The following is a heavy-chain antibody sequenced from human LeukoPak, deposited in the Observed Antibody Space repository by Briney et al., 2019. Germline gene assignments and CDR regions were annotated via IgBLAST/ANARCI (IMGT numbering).Heavy chain of an antibody. CDR3: AREPYYDGSGGHDY. V-gene: IGHV3-20*04. CDR2: INWNGDST. Sequence: RPGGSLRLSCAASGFTFDDYGMSWVRQAPGKGLEWVSGINWNGDSTGYADSVKGRFTISRDNAKNSLYLQMNSLRAEDTALYYCAREPYYDGSGGHDYWGQGTLVTVSS. CDR1: GFTFDDYG. D-gene: IGHD3-22*01. J-gene: IGHJ4*02.